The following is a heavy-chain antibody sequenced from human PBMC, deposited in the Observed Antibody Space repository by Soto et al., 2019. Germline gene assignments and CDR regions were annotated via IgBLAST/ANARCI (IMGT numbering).Heavy chain of an antibody. Sequence: SETLSLTCTVSGGSISSGGYYWSWIRQHPGKGLEWIGYIYYSGSTYYNPSLKSRVTISVDTSKNQFSLKLSSVTAADTAVYYCARDLGYSYPNWFDPWGQGTLVTVSS. D-gene: IGHD5-18*01. V-gene: IGHV4-31*03. J-gene: IGHJ5*02. CDR1: GGSISSGGYY. CDR3: ARDLGYSYPNWFDP. CDR2: IYYSGST.